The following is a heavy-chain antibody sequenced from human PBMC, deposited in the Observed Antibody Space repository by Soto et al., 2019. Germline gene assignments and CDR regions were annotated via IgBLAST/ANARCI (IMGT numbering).Heavy chain of an antibody. J-gene: IGHJ4*02. CDR2: IYWDDDK. D-gene: IGHD2-21*01. V-gene: IGHV2-5*02. CDR1: AFSLSTSGVG. CDR3: ARLVAAGITYYFDS. Sequence: QITLKESGPPLVKPTQTLTLTCTFSAFSLSTSGVGVGWFRQPPGKALEWLTFIYWDDDKRYSPSLKSRLTITKDTPKNQVVLTMTNMDPVDTATYYCARLVAAGITYYFDSWGQGTLVTVSS.